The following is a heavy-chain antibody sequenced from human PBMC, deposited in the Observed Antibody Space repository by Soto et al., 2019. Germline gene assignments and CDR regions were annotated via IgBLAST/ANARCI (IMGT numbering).Heavy chain of an antibody. CDR1: GGSISSSSYY. J-gene: IGHJ5*02. CDR3: ASSPISSGWYLTSLDWFDP. D-gene: IGHD6-19*01. V-gene: IGHV4-39*01. CDR2: IYYSGST. Sequence: SETLSLTCTVSGGSISSSSYYWGWIRQPPGKGLEWIGSIYYSGSTYYNPSLKSRVTISVDTSKNQFSLKLSSVTAADTAVYYCASSPISSGWYLTSLDWFDPWGQGTLVTISS.